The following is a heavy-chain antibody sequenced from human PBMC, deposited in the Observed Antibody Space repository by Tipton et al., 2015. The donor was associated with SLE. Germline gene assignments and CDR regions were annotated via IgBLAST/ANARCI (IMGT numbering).Heavy chain of an antibody. V-gene: IGHV3-23*01. CDR3: ASRGAFDI. Sequence: GSLRLSCAASGFTFSSYAMSWVRQAPGKGLEWISTISGSRDSTYYADSVEGRFTISRDNSKNTLSLQMNSLRSEDTAVYYCASRGAFDIWGQGTMVTVSS. D-gene: IGHD3-10*01. J-gene: IGHJ3*02. CDR1: GFTFSSYA. CDR2: ISGSRDST.